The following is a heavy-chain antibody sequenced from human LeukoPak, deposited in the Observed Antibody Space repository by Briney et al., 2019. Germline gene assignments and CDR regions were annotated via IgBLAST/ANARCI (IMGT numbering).Heavy chain of an antibody. CDR2: IYSGGDT. V-gene: IGHV3-53*01. Sequence: GGSLRLSCAASGFTVSDNYMSWVRQAPGKGLEWVSVIYSGGDTYYADSVKGRFTISRDNAKNSLYLQMNSLTAGDTAVYYCARGPPRGKYYYMDVWGKGTTVTVSS. J-gene: IGHJ6*03. CDR1: GFTVSDNY. CDR3: ARGPPRGKYYYMDV. D-gene: IGHD1-1*01.